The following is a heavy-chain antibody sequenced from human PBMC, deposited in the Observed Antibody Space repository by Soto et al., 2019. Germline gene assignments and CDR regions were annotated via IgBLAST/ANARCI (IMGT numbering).Heavy chain of an antibody. Sequence: GESLKISCKGSGYSFTSYWIGWVRQMPGKGLEWMGIIYPGDSDTRYNPSFQGQVTISADKSISTAYLQWNSLKASDTDMYYCARHRSVYYGDYFGMDVWGKGTTVTVSS. CDR3: ARHRSVYYGDYFGMDV. CDR2: IYPGDSDT. V-gene: IGHV5-51*01. D-gene: IGHD4-17*01. CDR1: GYSFTSYW. J-gene: IGHJ6*04.